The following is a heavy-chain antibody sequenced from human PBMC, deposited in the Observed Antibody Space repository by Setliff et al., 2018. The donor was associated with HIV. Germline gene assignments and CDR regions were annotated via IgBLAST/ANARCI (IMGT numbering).Heavy chain of an antibody. CDR1: GYTFPGSY. D-gene: IGHD6-19*01. CDR2: ISPNTGDT. CDR3: ARDGGPGSAWGDYSYYYTMDV. Sequence: ASVKVSCKTSGYTFPGSYMHWVRLAPGQGLEWIGWISPNTGDTGIALKFQGRVTITRDTSASTAYMELNSLRSEDTALYYCARDGGPGSAWGDYSYYYTMDVWGKGTTVTVSS. J-gene: IGHJ6*03. V-gene: IGHV1-2*02.